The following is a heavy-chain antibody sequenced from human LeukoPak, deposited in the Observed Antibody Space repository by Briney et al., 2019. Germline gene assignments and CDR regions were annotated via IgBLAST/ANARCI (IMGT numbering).Heavy chain of an antibody. D-gene: IGHD4-17*01. Sequence: ASVKVSCKASGYTFTGYYMHWVRQAPGQGLEWMGWINPNSGGANYAQKFQGRVTMTRDTSISTAYMELSRLRSDDTAVYYCARGHDYGDYLDYWGQGTLVTVSS. J-gene: IGHJ4*02. CDR1: GYTFTGYY. CDR3: ARGHDYGDYLDY. CDR2: INPNSGGA. V-gene: IGHV1-2*02.